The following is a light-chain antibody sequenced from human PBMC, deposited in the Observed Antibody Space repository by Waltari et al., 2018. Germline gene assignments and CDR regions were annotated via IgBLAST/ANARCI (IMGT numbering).Light chain of an antibody. CDR3: QERSNWPGCA. Sequence: EIVLTQSPATLSSSPGETATLSCRASQSVRTYLAWYQHRPGQAPRLLIYDASNRATGVPARFSGSGSGTDFTLTISGLQPEDFAVYYCQERSNWPGCAFGGGTKVEIK. CDR2: DAS. V-gene: IGKV3-11*01. CDR1: QSVRTY. J-gene: IGKJ4*01.